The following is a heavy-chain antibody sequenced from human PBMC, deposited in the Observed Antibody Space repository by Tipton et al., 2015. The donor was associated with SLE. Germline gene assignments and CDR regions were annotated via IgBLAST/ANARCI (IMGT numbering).Heavy chain of an antibody. Sequence: LSLTCAASGFTFSSYWMSWVRQAPGKGLEWVANIKQDGSEKYYVDSVKGRFTISRDNAKNSLYPQMNSLRAEDTAVYYCASGNYEGSFDYWGQGTLVTVSS. CDR2: IKQDGSEK. CDR1: GFTFSSYW. D-gene: IGHD1-7*01. CDR3: ASGNYEGSFDY. V-gene: IGHV3-7*01. J-gene: IGHJ4*02.